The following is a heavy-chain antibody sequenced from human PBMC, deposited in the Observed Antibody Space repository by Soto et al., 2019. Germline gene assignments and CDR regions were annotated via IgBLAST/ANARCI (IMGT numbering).Heavy chain of an antibody. CDR3: ARGRVYCSGGSCYPPTYYYYGMDV. J-gene: IGHJ6*02. CDR1: GGSISSGGYY. CDR2: IYYSGST. V-gene: IGHV4-31*03. Sequence: SETLSLTCTVSGGSISSGGYYWSWIRQHPGKGLEWIGYIYYSGSTYYNPSLKSRVTISVDTSKNQFSLKLSSVTAADTAVYYCARGRVYCSGGSCYPPTYYYYGMDVWGQGTTVTVAS. D-gene: IGHD2-15*01.